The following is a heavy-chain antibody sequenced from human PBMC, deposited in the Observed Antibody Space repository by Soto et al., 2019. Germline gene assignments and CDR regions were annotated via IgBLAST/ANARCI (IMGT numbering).Heavy chain of an antibody. V-gene: IGHV4-34*01. Sequence: SETLSLTCAVYGGSFSGYYWSWIRQPPGKGLEWIGEINHSGSTNYNPSLKSRVTISVDTSKNQFSLKLSSVTAADTAVYYCARAMDDDIDYGDYWGQGTLVTVSS. CDR2: INHSGST. D-gene: IGHD3-10*01. CDR1: GGSFSGYY. CDR3: ARAMDDDIDYGDY. J-gene: IGHJ4*02.